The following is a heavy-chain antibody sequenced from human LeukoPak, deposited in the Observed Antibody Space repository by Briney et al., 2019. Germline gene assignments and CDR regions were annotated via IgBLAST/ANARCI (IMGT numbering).Heavy chain of an antibody. V-gene: IGHV3-23*01. CDR3: AKLRDYDILTGYSYFDY. CDR2: ISGSGGST. CDR1: GFTFSSYA. J-gene: IGHJ4*02. Sequence: PGGSLRLSCAASGFTFSSYAMSWVRQAPGKGPEWVSAISGSGGSTYYADSVKGRFTISRDNSKNTLYLQMNSLRAEDTAVYYCAKLRDYDILTGYSYFDYWGQGTLVTVSS. D-gene: IGHD3-9*01.